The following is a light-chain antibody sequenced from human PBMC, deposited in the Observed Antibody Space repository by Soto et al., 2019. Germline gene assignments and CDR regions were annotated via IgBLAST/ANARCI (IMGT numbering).Light chain of an antibody. V-gene: IGLV1-44*01. CDR1: SSNFGTNT. Sequence: QSVLTQPPSASGTPGQRVIISCSGSSSNFGTNTVKWYQQLPGTAPKLLMYSNNQRPSGVPDRFSGSKSGTSASLAISGLQSEDEADYYCCSYAGSSTYVFGTGTKVTVL. CDR2: SNN. J-gene: IGLJ1*01. CDR3: CSYAGSSTYV.